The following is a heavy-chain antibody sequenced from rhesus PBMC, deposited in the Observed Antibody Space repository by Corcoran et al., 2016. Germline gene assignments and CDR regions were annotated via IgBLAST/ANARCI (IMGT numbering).Heavy chain of an antibody. CDR3: TRSKGTVTTSDY. V-gene: IGHV1-180*01. CDR2: FPPDNGNK. CDR1: GYTFTSYY. J-gene: IGHJ4*01. Sequence: QVQLVQSGSEIKQPGASVRLSCKASGYTFTSYYMTWVRQATGQGLEWNVLFPPDNGNKGSAQNVQGRVTMTTGPSTSPGYMELSSLRSEDTAVYYCTRSKGTVTTSDYWGQGVLVTVSS. D-gene: IGHD4-23*01.